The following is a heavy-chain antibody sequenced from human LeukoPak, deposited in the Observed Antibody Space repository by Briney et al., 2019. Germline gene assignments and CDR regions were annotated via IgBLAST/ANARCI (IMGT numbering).Heavy chain of an antibody. Sequence: ASVKVSCKAPGYTFSSHAIHWVRQAPGERLEWMGWINAGNGYTKYSQKFQGRVTFSRDTSASTVYMELSSLRSEDTAVYYCARDPPQGYSSTTYYDGDWFDPWGQGTLSPSPQ. CDR3: ARDPPQGYSSTTYYDGDWFDP. CDR2: INAGNGYT. CDR1: GYTFSSHA. D-gene: IGHD2-2*01. V-gene: IGHV1-3*01. J-gene: IGHJ5*02.